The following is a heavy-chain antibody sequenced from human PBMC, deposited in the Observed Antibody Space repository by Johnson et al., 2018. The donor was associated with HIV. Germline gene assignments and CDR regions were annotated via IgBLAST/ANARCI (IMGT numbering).Heavy chain of an antibody. Sequence: VQLVETGGGVVQPGRSLRLSCAASGFTFDEDDMSWVRQAPGKGLEWVSGINWSGDTTGYADSVKGRFTISRDNSKNTLYLQMNSLRAEDTALYYCAKDRSTGWYPAFDIWGQGTMVTVSS. D-gene: IGHD6-19*01. CDR1: GFTFDEDD. V-gene: IGHV3-20*04. CDR3: AKDRSTGWYPAFDI. J-gene: IGHJ3*02. CDR2: INWSGDTT.